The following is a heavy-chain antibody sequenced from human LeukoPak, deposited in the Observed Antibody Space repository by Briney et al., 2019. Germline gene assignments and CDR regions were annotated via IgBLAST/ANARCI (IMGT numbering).Heavy chain of an antibody. V-gene: IGHV3-23*01. CDR1: GFTFSICA. CDR3: ARLPGGSGYSDTYRFDY. CDR2: ISANGRST. Sequence: GGSLRLSCAASGFTFSICAMTWVRQAPGKGLEWVSAISANGRSTFYADSAKGRLTISRDNSKNKVSLQMSSLRAEDTAVYYCARLPGGSGYSDTYRFDYWGQGTLVTVSS. D-gene: IGHD3-3*01. J-gene: IGHJ4*02.